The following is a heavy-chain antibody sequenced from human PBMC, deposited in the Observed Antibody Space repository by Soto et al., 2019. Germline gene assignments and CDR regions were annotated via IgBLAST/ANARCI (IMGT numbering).Heavy chain of an antibody. CDR1: GFSLTTGGLG. Sequence: QITLKESGPTLVKPTQTLTLTCTFSGFSLTTGGLGVAWLRQPPGMALEWLADIYWNTEKHYSPSLSNRATITTDTSKTQVLLTITNMDPVDTGPYYCSPRRVHSGMWFAPSRQGILVTVSS. D-gene: IGHD3-10*01. CDR3: SPRRVHSGMWFAP. V-gene: IGHV2-5*01. CDR2: IYWNTEK. J-gene: IGHJ5*02.